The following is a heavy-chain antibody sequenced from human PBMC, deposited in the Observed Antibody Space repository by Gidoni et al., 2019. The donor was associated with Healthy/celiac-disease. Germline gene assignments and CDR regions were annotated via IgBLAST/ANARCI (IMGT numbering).Heavy chain of an antibody. CDR3: ARGVKGTAMVQRKFDY. J-gene: IGHJ4*02. D-gene: IGHD5-18*01. CDR1: GGSFSGYY. CDR2: INHSGST. Sequence: QVQLQQWGAGLLKPSETLSLTCAVYGGSFSGYYWSWIRQPPGKGLEWIGEINHSGSTNYNPSLKSRVTISVDTSKNQFSLKLSSVTAADTAVYYCARGVKGTAMVQRKFDYWGQGTLVTVSS. V-gene: IGHV4-34*01.